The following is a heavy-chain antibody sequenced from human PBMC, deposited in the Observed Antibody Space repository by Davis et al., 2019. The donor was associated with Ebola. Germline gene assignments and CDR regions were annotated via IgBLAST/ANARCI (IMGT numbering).Heavy chain of an antibody. V-gene: IGHV3-48*02. CDR2: ISSSSSTI. CDR1: GFTFSIYS. D-gene: IGHD2-8*02. Sequence: GESLKISCAASGFTFSIYSMNWVRQAPGKGLEWVSYISSSSSTIYYADSVKGRFTISRDNAKNSLYLQMNSLRDEDTAVYYCAASLMVVYAMEDNWFDPWGQGTLVTVSS. J-gene: IGHJ5*02. CDR3: AASLMVVYAMEDNWFDP.